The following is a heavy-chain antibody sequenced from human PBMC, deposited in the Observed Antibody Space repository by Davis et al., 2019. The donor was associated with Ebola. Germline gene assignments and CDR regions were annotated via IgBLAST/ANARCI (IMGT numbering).Heavy chain of an antibody. J-gene: IGHJ6*03. V-gene: IGHV3-21*01. CDR3: ARDYSTYYYYYYMDV. D-gene: IGHD4-11*01. CDR2: ISSSSSYI. Sequence: PGGSLRLSCAASGFTFSSYSMNWVRQAPGKGLEWVSSISSSSSYIYYADSVKGRFTISRDNAKNSLYLQMNSLRAEDTAVYYCARDYSTYYYYYYMDVWGKGTTVTVSS. CDR1: GFTFSSYS.